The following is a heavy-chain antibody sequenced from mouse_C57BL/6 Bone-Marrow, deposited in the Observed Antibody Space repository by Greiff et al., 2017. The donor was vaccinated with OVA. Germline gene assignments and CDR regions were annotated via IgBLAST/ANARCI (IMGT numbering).Heavy chain of an antibody. D-gene: IGHD1-1*01. V-gene: IGHV2-5*01. Sequence: QVQLKESGPGLVQPSQSLSITCTVSGFSLTSYGVHWVRQSPGKGLEWLGVIWRGGSTDYNAAFMSRLSITKDNSKSQVFFKMNSLQADDTAIYYCAKRGYGSSYYAMDYWGQGTSVTVSS. J-gene: IGHJ4*01. CDR3: AKRGYGSSYYAMDY. CDR2: IWRGGST. CDR1: GFSLTSYG.